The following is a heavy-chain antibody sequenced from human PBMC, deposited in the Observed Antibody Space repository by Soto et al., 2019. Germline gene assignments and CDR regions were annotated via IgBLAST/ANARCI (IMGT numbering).Heavy chain of an antibody. V-gene: IGHV4-59*01. Sequence: PSETLSLTCTVSGGSISSYYWSWIRQPPGKGLEWIGYIYYSGSTNYNPSLKSRVTLSAYTSKDEFSLKLRSVPAADPAVYYCARSYRVKQAFYDFWSGYHDYWGRVTLVTVSS. J-gene: IGHJ4*02. CDR3: ARSYRVKQAFYDFWSGYHDY. CDR1: GGSISSYY. D-gene: IGHD3-3*01. CDR2: IYYSGST.